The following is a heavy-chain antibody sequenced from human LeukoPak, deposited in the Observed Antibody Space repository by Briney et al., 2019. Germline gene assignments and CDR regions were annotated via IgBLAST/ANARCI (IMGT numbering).Heavy chain of an antibody. CDR1: GYTFTSYA. Sequence: GASVKVSCKASGYTFTSYAIHWVRQAPGQRLERMGWINTGNGNTKYSQKFQGRVTITRDTSASTAYMDLSSLRSEDTAVYYCARNTETAIPLPYYFDYWGQGTLVTVSS. J-gene: IGHJ4*02. V-gene: IGHV1-3*04. CDR3: ARNTETAIPLPYYFDY. D-gene: IGHD2-21*02. CDR2: INTGNGNT.